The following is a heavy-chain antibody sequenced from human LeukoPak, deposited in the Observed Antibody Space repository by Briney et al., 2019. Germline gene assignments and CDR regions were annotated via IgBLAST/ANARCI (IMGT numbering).Heavy chain of an antibody. J-gene: IGHJ4*02. D-gene: IGHD4-17*01. V-gene: IGHV4-34*01. CDR1: GGSFSGYY. CDR3: ARRATVTVLDY. Sequence: PSETLSLTCAVYGGSFSGYYWSWIRQPPGKGLEWIEEINHSGSTNYNPSLKSRITLSVDTSKNHFSLKLSSVTAADTAVYYCARRATVTVLDYWGQGTLVTVSS. CDR2: INHSGST.